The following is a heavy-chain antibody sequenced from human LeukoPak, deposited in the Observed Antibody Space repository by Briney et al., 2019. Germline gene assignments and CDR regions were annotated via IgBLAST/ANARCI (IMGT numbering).Heavy chain of an antibody. J-gene: IGHJ4*02. CDR3: ARDTATYYYDSSGYFDY. V-gene: IGHV1-18*01. CDR1: GYTLTSYG. Sequence: ASVKVSCKASGYTLTSYGISWVRQAPGQGLEWMGWISAYNGNTNYAQKLQGRVTMTTDTSTSTAYMELRSLRSDDTAVYYCARDTATYYYDSSGYFDYWGQGTLVAVSS. D-gene: IGHD3-22*01. CDR2: ISAYNGNT.